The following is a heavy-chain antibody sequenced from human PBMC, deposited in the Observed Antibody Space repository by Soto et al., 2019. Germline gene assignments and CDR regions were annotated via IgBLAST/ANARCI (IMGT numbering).Heavy chain of an antibody. V-gene: IGHV1-18*01. D-gene: IGHD3-3*01. Sequence: QVQLVQSGAEVKKPGASVKVSCKASGYTFTSYGISWVRQAPGQGLEWMGWISAYNGNTNYAQKLTGRVTMTTDTSTSTAYMELRSLRSGDTAVYYCARGGLRFLEWFENWFDPWGQGTLVTVSS. CDR3: ARGGLRFLEWFENWFDP. CDR2: ISAYNGNT. J-gene: IGHJ5*02. CDR1: GYTFTSYG.